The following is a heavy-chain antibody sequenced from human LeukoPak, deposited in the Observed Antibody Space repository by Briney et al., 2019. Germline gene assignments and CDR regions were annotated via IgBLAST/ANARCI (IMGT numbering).Heavy chain of an antibody. V-gene: IGHV4-39*01. D-gene: IGHD5-24*01. CDR3: VRHISTNTGYFDS. CDR2: VYYDGTS. CDR1: GGSINSHSYY. J-gene: IGHJ4*02. Sequence: SETLSLTCTVSGGSINSHSYYWGWIRQPPGKGLEWIGSVYYDGTSYSNPSLKTRVGVFVDTSRDQFSLDLDFVTAADAALYYCVRHISTNTGYFDSCGQGTLVSVSS.